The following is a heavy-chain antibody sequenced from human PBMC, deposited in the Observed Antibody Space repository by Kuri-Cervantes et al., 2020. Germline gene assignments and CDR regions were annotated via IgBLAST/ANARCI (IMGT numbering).Heavy chain of an antibody. CDR3: ARGNYYGSGSSYNWFDP. J-gene: IGHJ5*02. V-gene: IGHV4-30-4*08. CDR1: GGSISSGAYF. D-gene: IGHD3-10*01. CDR2: IYSSGST. Sequence: LRLSCTVSGGSISSGAYFWSWIRQPPGKGLEWMGYIYSSGSTYYKPSLKSRLTISRDTSKEQFSLNLSSVTAADTAVYYCARGNYYGSGSSYNWFDPWGQGTLVTVSS.